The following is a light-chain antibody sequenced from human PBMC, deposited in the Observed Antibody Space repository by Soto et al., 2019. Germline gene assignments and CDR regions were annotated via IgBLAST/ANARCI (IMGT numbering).Light chain of an antibody. Sequence: EILMTQSPVTLSVSPGERATLSCRASQSVNYAVAWYQQKPGQAPRLLIHGASTRATGIPARFRGSGSDTEFTLTISSLQSEDFAVYYCQQYHDWPPLTFGGGTKVEI. CDR3: QQYHDWPPLT. CDR2: GAS. CDR1: QSVNYA. J-gene: IGKJ4*01. V-gene: IGKV3-15*01.